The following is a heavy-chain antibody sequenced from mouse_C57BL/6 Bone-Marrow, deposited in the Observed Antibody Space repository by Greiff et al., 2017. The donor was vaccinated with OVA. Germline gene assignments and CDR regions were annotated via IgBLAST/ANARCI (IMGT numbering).Heavy chain of an antibody. CDR2: IYPGDGDT. V-gene: IGHV1-80*01. J-gene: IGHJ2*01. CDR3: ARGPLLIFDY. CDR1: GYAFSSYW. D-gene: IGHD2-1*01. Sequence: QVHVKQSGAELVKPGASVKISCKASGYAFSSYWMNWVKQRPGKGLEWIGQIYPGDGDTNYNGKFKGKATLTADKSSSTAYMQLSSLTSEDSAVYFCARGPLLIFDYWGQGTTLTVSS.